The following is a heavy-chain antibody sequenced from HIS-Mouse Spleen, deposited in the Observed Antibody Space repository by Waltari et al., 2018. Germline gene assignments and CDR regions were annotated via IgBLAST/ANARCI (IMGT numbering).Heavy chain of an antibody. V-gene: IGHV1-69*04. CDR2: SIPIRGIA. Sequence: QVQLVQSGAEVKKPGSSVKVSCKASGGTFSSHAISWVRQAPGQGLEWMGRSIPIRGIANDAQKFQGRVTITADKSTSTAYMELSSLRSEDTAVYYCASRIAAAANFDYWGQGTLVTVSS. CDR1: GGTFSSHA. J-gene: IGHJ4*02. D-gene: IGHD6-13*01. CDR3: ASRIAAAANFDY.